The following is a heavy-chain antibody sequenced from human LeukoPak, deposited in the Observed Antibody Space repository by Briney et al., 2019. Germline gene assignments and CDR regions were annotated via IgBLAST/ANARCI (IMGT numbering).Heavy chain of an antibody. CDR1: GFTFTNFA. CDR3: YKGSGFQLPTPRDS. J-gene: IGHJ4*02. V-gene: IGHV3-23*01. CDR2: VSGGSENA. D-gene: IGHD2-21*01. Sequence: GGSLRLSCTASGFTFTNFAMSWVRQAPGKGLEWVSAVSGGSENADYADSVRGRFTISRDNSKTSLFLQMSSLRGEDTASSYCYKGSGFQLPTPRDSWGRGTLVSVSS.